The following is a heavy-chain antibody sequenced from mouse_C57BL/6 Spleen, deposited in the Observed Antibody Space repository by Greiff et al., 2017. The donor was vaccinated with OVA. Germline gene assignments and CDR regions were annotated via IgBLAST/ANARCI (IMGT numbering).Heavy chain of an antibody. V-gene: IGHV5-16*01. D-gene: IGHD5-2*01. CDR1: GFTFSDYY. CDR3: ARNKDYFDY. Sequence: EVKLMESEGGLVQPGSSMKLSCTASGFTFSDYYMAWVRQVPEKGLEWVANINYDGSSTYYLDSLKSRFIISRDNAKNMLYLQMSSLKSEDTATYYCARNKDYFDYWGQGTTLTVSS. J-gene: IGHJ2*01. CDR2: INYDGSST.